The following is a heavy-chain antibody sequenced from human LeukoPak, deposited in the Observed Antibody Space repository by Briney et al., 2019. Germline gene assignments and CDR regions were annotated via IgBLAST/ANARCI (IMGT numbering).Heavy chain of an antibody. V-gene: IGHV3-53*01. J-gene: IGHJ4*02. D-gene: IGHD4-17*01. CDR2: IYSGGST. Sequence: PGGSLRLSCAASGFTVSSNYMSWVRQAPGKGLKWVSVIYSGGSTYYADSVKGRFTISRDNSKNTLYLQMNSLRAEDTAVYYCARDSLYGDYFDYWGQGTLVTVSS. CDR3: ARDSLYGDYFDY. CDR1: GFTVSSNY.